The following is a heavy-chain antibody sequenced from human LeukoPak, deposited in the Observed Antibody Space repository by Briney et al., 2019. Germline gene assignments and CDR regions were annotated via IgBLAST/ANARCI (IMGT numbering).Heavy chain of an antibody. D-gene: IGHD3-22*01. V-gene: IGHV4-59*11. CDR3: ARRYGTSGWIDY. J-gene: IGHJ4*02. CDR1: GGSISGHY. Sequence: PSEALSLTCTVAGGSISGHYWSWIRQFPGKGLEWIWYIYDSGSTNYNPSLRSRVTISVDTHKKQSSLKLTSVTAADTAVYYCARRYGTSGWIDYWGQGTLVTVSS. CDR2: IYDSGST.